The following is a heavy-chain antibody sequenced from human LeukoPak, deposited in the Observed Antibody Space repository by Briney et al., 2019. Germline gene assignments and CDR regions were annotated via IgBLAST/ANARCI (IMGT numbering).Heavy chain of an antibody. CDR3: AREEAIVVVVAAPGAFDI. D-gene: IGHD2-15*01. Sequence: GGSLRLSCAASGFTLSSYSMNWVRQAPGKGLEWVSSISSSSSYIYYADSVKGRFTISRDNAKNSLYLQMNSLRAEDTAVYYCAREEAIVVVVAAPGAFDIWGQGTMVTVSS. J-gene: IGHJ3*02. CDR2: ISSSSSYI. CDR1: GFTLSSYS. V-gene: IGHV3-21*01.